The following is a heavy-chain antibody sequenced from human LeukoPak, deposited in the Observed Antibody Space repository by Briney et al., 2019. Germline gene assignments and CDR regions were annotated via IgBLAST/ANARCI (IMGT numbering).Heavy chain of an antibody. CDR2: ISYDGSNK. D-gene: IGHD3-10*01. Sequence: GGSLRLSCAASGFTFSSYAMHWVRQAPGKGLEWVAVISYDGSNKYYADSVKGRFTISRDNSKNTLYLQMNSLRAEDTAVYYCARDLGSYYKRYFDYWGQGTLVTVSS. J-gene: IGHJ4*02. CDR1: GFTFSSYA. CDR3: ARDLGSYYKRYFDY. V-gene: IGHV3-30-3*01.